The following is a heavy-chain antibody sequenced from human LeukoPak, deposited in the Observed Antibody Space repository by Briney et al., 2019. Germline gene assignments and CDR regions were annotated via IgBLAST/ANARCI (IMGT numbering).Heavy chain of an antibody. CDR3: AGAGIAVAGNAEYFQH. V-gene: IGHV5-10-1*01. D-gene: IGHD6-19*01. J-gene: IGHJ1*01. CDR2: IDPSDSYT. CDR1: GYSFTSYW. Sequence: GESLRISCKGSGYSFTSYWISWVHQLPGKGLKLMGRIDPSDSYTNYSPSFQGHVTISADKSISTAYLQWSSLKASDTAMYYCAGAGIAVAGNAEYFQHWGQGTLVTVSS.